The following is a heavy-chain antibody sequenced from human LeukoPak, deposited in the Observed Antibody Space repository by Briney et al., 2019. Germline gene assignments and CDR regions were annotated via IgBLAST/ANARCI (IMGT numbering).Heavy chain of an antibody. CDR3: ARAVPGFDS. V-gene: IGHV3-64*01. Sequence: GGSLRLSCAASGFSFSNYAFHWVRQAPGKGLEYISIVSSNGGSTYYASSVKGRFTISRDNAKNSVYLQMDSLRAEDTAVYYCARAVPGFDSWGQGTLVTVSS. CDR1: GFSFSNYA. CDR2: VSSNGGST. J-gene: IGHJ4*02.